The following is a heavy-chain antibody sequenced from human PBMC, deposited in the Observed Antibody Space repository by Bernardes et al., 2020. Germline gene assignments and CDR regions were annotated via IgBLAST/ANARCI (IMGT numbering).Heavy chain of an antibody. D-gene: IGHD3-10*01. CDR2: IKEDGSDK. V-gene: IGHV3-7*01. CDR1: GFRFSSYW. CDR3: AGSSYDSGTLSIF. Sequence: GSLRPSCAASGFRFSSYWMRWVRQAPGKGLEWVAHIKEDGSDKSYVDSVKGRFIISRDNGEKSLYLQMNSLRVEDTAVYYCAGSSYDSGTLSIFWGQGTLVTVSS. J-gene: IGHJ4*02.